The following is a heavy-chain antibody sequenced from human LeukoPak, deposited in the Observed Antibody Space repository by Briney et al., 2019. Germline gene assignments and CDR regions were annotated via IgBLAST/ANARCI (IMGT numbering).Heavy chain of an antibody. D-gene: IGHD3-10*01. J-gene: IGHJ6*02. CDR3: AKDSSSGSFYYFHGMEV. CDR2: ISYDGSNK. V-gene: IGHV3-30*18. Sequence: GGSLRLSCTASGFNLSSYGVHWVRQAPGKGLEWVAVISYDGSNKYYGDSVKGRFTISRDNSKNTLYLQVNSLRIEDTAVYYCAKDSSSGSFYYFHGMEVWGQGTTVTVSS. CDR1: GFNLSSYG.